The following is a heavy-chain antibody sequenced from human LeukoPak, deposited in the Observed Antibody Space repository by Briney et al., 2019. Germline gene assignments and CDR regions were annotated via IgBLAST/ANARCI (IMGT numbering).Heavy chain of an antibody. D-gene: IGHD3-10*01. CDR2: IYYSGST. Sequence: PSETLFLTCTVSGGSISSSSYYWGWIRQPPGKGLEWIGSIYYSGSTNYNPSLKSRVTISVDTSKNQFSLKLSSVTAADTAVYYCARSTLFYGSGGVGPTLYFQHWGQGTLVTVSS. V-gene: IGHV4-39*07. CDR3: ARSTLFYGSGGVGPTLYFQH. CDR1: GGSISSSSYY. J-gene: IGHJ1*01.